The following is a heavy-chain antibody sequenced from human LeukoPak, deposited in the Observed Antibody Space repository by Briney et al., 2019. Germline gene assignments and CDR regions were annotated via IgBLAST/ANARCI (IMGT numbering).Heavy chain of an antibody. CDR2: IYPADSDT. CDR1: GYSFYHYW. D-gene: IGHD5-24*01. CDR3: ARRRGDGYNSPFDY. J-gene: IGHJ4*02. V-gene: IGHV5-51*01. Sequence: GESLKISCKGSGYSFYHYWIGWVRQMPGKALEWMGNIYPADSDTRYSPSFQGQVTISVDKSISTAYLQWSSLKASDTAMYYCARRRGDGYNSPFDYWGQGTLVTVSS.